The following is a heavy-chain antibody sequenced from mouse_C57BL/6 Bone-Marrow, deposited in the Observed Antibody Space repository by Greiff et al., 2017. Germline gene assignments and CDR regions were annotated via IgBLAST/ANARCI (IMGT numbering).Heavy chain of an antibody. CDR1: GYTFTSYG. Sequence: VQLQQSGPELVKPGASVKLSCKASGYTFTSYGINWVKQRPGQGLEWIGWIFPSDGSTKYNEKFKGKATLTVDPSSSTAYMELHSLTSEDSAVYVCARDCGSRDWYFDVWGTGTTVTVSS. D-gene: IGHD1-1*01. CDR2: IFPSDGST. CDR3: ARDCGSRDWYFDV. V-gene: IGHV1-85*01. J-gene: IGHJ1*03.